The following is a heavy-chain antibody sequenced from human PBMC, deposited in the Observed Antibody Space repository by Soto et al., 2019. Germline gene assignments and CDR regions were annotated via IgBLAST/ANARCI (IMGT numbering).Heavy chain of an antibody. V-gene: IGHV4-4*02. J-gene: IGHJ4*02. D-gene: IGHD1-26*01. CDR2: IYHSGST. Sequence: QVQLQESGPGLVKPSGTLSLTCAVSGGSISSSNWWSWIRQPPGKGLEWIGEIYHSGSTNYNPSLKSRVTISVDKSKNQFSLKLSSVTAADTAVYYCARDRGDRYSGSYYPKYYFDYWGQGTLVTVSS. CDR3: ARDRGDRYSGSYYPKYYFDY. CDR1: GGSISSSNW.